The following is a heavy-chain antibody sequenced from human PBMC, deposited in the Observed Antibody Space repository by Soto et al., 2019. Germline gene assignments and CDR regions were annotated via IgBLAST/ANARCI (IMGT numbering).Heavy chain of an antibody. CDR3: AKDDGSTWSMFYSYYGADV. V-gene: IGHV3-30*18. D-gene: IGHD6-13*01. Sequence: QVQLVESGGGVVQPGRSLRLSCAASGFTFSNYGIHWVRQAPGKGLEWVAVISYDGSSKDYADSVKGRFTISRDNSKNTLYLQMNSLRIEDTAVYYCAKDDGSTWSMFYSYYGADVWGQGTTVTVSS. CDR1: GFTFSNYG. J-gene: IGHJ6*02. CDR2: ISYDGSSK.